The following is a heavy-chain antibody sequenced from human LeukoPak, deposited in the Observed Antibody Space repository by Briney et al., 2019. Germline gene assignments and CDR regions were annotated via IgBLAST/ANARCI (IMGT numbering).Heavy chain of an antibody. V-gene: IGHV1-24*01. J-gene: IGHJ4*02. CDR2: FDPEDGET. Sequence: ASVKVSCEVSGYTLTDLSMHWVRQAPGKGLEWMGVFDPEDGETIYAQNFQGRVTMTEDTSTDTAYMEVRSLRSEDTAVYYCATSSGYGFLFEYWGQGTLVTVSS. CDR3: ATSSGYGFLFEY. D-gene: IGHD3-22*01. CDR1: GYTLTDLS.